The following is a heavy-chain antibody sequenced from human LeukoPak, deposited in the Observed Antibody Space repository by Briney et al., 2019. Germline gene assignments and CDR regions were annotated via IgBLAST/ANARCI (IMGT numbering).Heavy chain of an antibody. Sequence: GGSLRLSCAASGFTFNTFAIHGVRDAPGKGLEWGALIWYDGSNKYYADSVKGRFTISRDNSKNTLYLEMNSLRAEDTAVYYCAKNRHYYFYGMDVWGQGTTVTVSS. CDR1: GFTFNTFA. V-gene: IGHV3-33*03. CDR2: IWYDGSNK. J-gene: IGHJ6*02. CDR3: AKNRHYYFYGMDV.